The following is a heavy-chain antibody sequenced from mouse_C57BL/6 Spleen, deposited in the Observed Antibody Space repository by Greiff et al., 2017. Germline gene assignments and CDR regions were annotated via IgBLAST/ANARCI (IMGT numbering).Heavy chain of an antibody. J-gene: IGHJ4*01. Sequence: EVMLVESGTVLARPGASVKMSCKTSGYTFTSYWMHWVKQRPGQGLEWIGAIYPGNSDTSYNQKFKGKAKLTAVTSASTAYMELSSLTNEDSAVYYCTTYYYGSLRGMECWGQGTSVTVSS. CDR2: IYPGNSDT. D-gene: IGHD1-1*01. CDR3: TTYYYGSLRGMEC. CDR1: GYTFTSYW. V-gene: IGHV1-5*01.